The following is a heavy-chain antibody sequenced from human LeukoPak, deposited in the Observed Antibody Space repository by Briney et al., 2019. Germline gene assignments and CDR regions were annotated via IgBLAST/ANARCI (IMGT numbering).Heavy chain of an antibody. Sequence: PGGSLTLSCAASGLTFTSYAMTWVRQAPGKGLEWVSVFSGSGHRTYYADSVKGRFTISRDISKNTVYLQMNSLRAEDTAVYYCAKGTYYDFWGSYGEYYMDVWGKGTTVTVSS. CDR1: GLTFTSYA. D-gene: IGHD3-3*01. J-gene: IGHJ6*03. V-gene: IGHV3-23*01. CDR2: FSGSGHRT. CDR3: AKGTYYDFWGSYGEYYMDV.